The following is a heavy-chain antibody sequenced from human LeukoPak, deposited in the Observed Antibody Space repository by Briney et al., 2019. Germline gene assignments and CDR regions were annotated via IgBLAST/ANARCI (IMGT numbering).Heavy chain of an antibody. D-gene: IGHD5-18*01. CDR2: ISWNGRST. V-gene: IGHV3-20*04. CDR3: ARLLVDTAGY. CDR1: GFTFDDFA. Sequence: PGGSLRLSCAASGFTFDDFAMSWVRQAPGKGLEWVSGISWNGRSTGYADSVKGRFTISRDNAKNSLYLQMNSLRAEDTAVYYCARLLVDTAGYWGQGTLVTVSS. J-gene: IGHJ4*02.